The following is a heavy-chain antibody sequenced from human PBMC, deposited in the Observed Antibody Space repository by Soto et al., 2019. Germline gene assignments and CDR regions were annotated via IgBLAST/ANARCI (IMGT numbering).Heavy chain of an antibody. CDR3: VRGMNPLF. Sequence: GGSLRLSCAAPGFTLRTYTMNWVRQAPGKGLEWVSSISISSSDRYYADAVRGRFTISRDNAKNALYLQMNSLRAYDTAVYFCVRGMNPLFGGQGTLVTVSS. V-gene: IGHV3-21*06. CDR1: GFTLRTYT. CDR2: ISISSSDR. J-gene: IGHJ4*01.